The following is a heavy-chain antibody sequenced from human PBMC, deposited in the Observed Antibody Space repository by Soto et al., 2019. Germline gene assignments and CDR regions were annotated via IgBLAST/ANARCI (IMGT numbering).Heavy chain of an antibody. CDR2: IIPIFGTA. CDR1: GYTFTSYG. J-gene: IGHJ4*02. V-gene: IGHV1-69*13. Sequence: GASVKVSCKASGYTFTSYGISWVRQAPGQGLEWMGGIIPIFGTANYAQKFQGRVTITADESTSTAYMELSSLRSEDTAVYYCAKESVAGTYYFDYWDQGTLVTVS. D-gene: IGHD6-19*01. CDR3: AKESVAGTYYFDY.